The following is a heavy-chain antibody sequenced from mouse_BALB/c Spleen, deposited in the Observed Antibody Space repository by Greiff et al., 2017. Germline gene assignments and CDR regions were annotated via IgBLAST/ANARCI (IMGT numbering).Heavy chain of an antibody. Sequence: VQLKESGAELVKPGASVKLSCTASGFNIKDTYMHWVKQRPEQGLEWIGRIDPANGNTKYDPKFQGKATITADTSSNTAYLQLSSLTSEDTAVYYCARGYYDYDGAYWGQGTLVTVSA. CDR1: GFNIKDTY. J-gene: IGHJ3*01. V-gene: IGHV14-3*02. CDR3: ARGYYDYDGAY. D-gene: IGHD2-4*01. CDR2: IDPANGNT.